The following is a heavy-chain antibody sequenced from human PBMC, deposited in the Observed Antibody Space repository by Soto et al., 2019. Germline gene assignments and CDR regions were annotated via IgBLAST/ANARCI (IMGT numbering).Heavy chain of an antibody. CDR3: ARVAY. V-gene: IGHV3-21*01. J-gene: IGHJ4*02. CDR1: GFTFSNYA. CDR2: ISSGSSDT. Sequence: LRLSCSASGFTFSNYAIHWVRQAPGKGLEWVASISSGSSDTWYADSVKGRFIISRDNAQNSLFLQMNTLRPEDTAMYYCARVAYWGPGTQVTVYS.